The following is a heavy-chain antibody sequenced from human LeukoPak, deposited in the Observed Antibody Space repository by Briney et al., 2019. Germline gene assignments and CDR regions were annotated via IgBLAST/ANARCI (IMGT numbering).Heavy chain of an antibody. D-gene: IGHD5-18*01. J-gene: IGHJ3*02. CDR2: INYSGST. V-gene: IGHV4-34*01. CDR1: GGSFSGYY. CDR3: ARAPNLYRGYSYGGSYAFDI. Sequence: SETLSRTCAVYGGSFSGYYWSWIRQPPGKGLEWIGEINYSGSTNYNPSLKSRVTISVDTSKNQFSLKLSSVTAADTAVYYCARAPNLYRGYSYGGSYAFDIWGQGTMVTVSS.